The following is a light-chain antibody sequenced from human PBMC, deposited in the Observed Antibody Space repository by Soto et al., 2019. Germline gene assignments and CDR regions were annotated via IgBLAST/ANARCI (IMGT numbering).Light chain of an antibody. CDR3: CSYEDISTFG. CDR1: SSDVGSYTL. Sequence: QSVLTQPASVSGSPGQSITISCTGISSDVGSYTLVSWYQQHPGNAPKLMIYEGSQPPSGVSNRFSGSKSGNTASLTVSGLQTEDEDDYYCCSYEDISTFGFGGGTKLTVL. J-gene: IGLJ3*02. CDR2: EGS. V-gene: IGLV2-23*03.